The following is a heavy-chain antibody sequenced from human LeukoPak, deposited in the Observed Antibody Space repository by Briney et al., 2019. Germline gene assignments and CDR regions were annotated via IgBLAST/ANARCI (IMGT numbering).Heavy chain of an antibody. CDR3: AGTTNWLAFDI. J-gene: IGHJ3*02. Sequence: SETLSLNCTVSGYSISSGYYWSWIRQPPGKGLEWIGYIYYNGNTNYNPSLKSRVALSLNTSKNQFSLNLSSLTAADAAIYYCAGTTNWLAFDIWGQGTKVTVSS. CDR1: GYSISSGYY. V-gene: IGHV4-61*01. D-gene: IGHD1-1*01. CDR2: IYYNGNT.